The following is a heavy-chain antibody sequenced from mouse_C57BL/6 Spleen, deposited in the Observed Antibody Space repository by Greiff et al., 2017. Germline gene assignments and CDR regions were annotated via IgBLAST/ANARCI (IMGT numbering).Heavy chain of an antibody. CDR3: AINTAQLRSFAY. Sequence: QVKLQQSGAELVKPGASVKVSCTASGYTFTSYWMHWVKQRPGQGLEWIGRIHPSDSDTNYNQKVKGKATLTVDKSSSTSYMQLSSLTSDDSAFYYCAINTAQLRSFAYWGQGTLVTVSA. V-gene: IGHV1-74*01. CDR2: IHPSDSDT. D-gene: IGHD1-1*01. J-gene: IGHJ3*01. CDR1: GYTFTSYW.